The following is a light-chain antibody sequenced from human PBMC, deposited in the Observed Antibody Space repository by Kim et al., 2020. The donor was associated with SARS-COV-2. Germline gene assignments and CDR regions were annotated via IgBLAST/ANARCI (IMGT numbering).Light chain of an antibody. CDR2: GKN. CDR3: NSRDSSGNHLV. J-gene: IGLJ2*01. CDR1: SLRSYY. V-gene: IGLV3-19*01. Sequence: ALGQPARITCQGDSLRSYYASWYQQKPGQAPVLVIYGKNNRPSGIPDRFSGSSSGNTASLTITGAQAEDEADYYCNSRDSSGNHLVFGGGTQLTVL.